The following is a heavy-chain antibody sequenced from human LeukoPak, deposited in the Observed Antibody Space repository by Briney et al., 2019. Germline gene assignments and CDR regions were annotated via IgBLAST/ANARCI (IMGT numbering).Heavy chain of an antibody. Sequence: GGSLRLSCAASGFTFSNYNMNWVRQAPGKGLEWVSSISSSSSYIYYADSVKGRFTISRDNAKNSLYLQMNSLRAEDTAVYYCARDHYYDSSGYTPAGDAFDIWGQGTMVTVSS. J-gene: IGHJ3*02. CDR3: ARDHYYDSSGYTPAGDAFDI. CDR1: GFTFSNYN. V-gene: IGHV3-21*01. D-gene: IGHD3-22*01. CDR2: ISSSSSYI.